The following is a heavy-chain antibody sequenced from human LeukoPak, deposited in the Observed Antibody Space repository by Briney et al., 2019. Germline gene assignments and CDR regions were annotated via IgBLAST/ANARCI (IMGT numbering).Heavy chain of an antibody. D-gene: IGHD2-8*02. Sequence: GGSLKLSCAASGFTFSSYWMTWVRQVPGKGLEWVANIKQDGSENYYLDSVKGRFTISRDNAKNTVYLQMNSLLAEDTAVYYCLGDLVLVDTPGGDFGYWGQGTLVTVSS. V-gene: IGHV3-7*01. J-gene: IGHJ4*02. CDR3: LGDLVLVDTPGGDFGY. CDR1: GFTFSSYW. CDR2: IKQDGSEN.